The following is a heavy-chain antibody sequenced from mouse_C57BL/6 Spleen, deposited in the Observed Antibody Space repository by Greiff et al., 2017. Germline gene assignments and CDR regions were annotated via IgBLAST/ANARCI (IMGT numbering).Heavy chain of an antibody. D-gene: IGHD1-1*01. CDR1: GFTFSSYA. CDR2: ISDGGSYT. V-gene: IGHV5-4*03. Sequence: DVKLVESGGGLVKPGGSLKLSCAASGFTFSSYAMSWVRQTPEKRLEWVATISDGGSYTYYPDNVKGRFTISRDNAKNNLYLQMSHLKSEDTAMYYCARAPPFITTVVAHFDYWGQGTTRTVSS. J-gene: IGHJ2*01. CDR3: ARAPPFITTVVAHFDY.